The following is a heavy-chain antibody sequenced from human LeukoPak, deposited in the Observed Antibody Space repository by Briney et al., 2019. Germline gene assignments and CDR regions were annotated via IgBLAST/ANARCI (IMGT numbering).Heavy chain of an antibody. V-gene: IGHV3-53*01. CDR1: GFTVSSSY. J-gene: IGHJ4*02. CDR2: FYRGEIT. D-gene: IGHD2-15*01. Sequence: GGSLRLSCAASGFTVSSSYMYWVRQAPGKGLEWVSFFYRGEITYYAESVWGRFTISRDISKNTLYLLMNSLIPEDTAVYYCAREVVSIPSYFESWGQGTRVTVSS. CDR3: AREVVSIPSYFES.